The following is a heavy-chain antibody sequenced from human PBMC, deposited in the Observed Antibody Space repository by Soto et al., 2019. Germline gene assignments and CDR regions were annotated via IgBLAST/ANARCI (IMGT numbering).Heavy chain of an antibody. J-gene: IGHJ4*02. D-gene: IGHD2-8*02. CDR2: IWYDGGNK. V-gene: IGHV3-33*06. Sequence: QVQLVESGGGVVQPGRSLRLSCAASGFPLSSYGMHWVRQAPGKGLEWVALIWYDGGNKYYADSVKGRFTISRDNSKNTMGLQMNSLRAEDTAVYYCAKDSAGGGWATGGFDNWGQGTLVTVSS. CDR1: GFPLSSYG. CDR3: AKDSAGGGWATGGFDN.